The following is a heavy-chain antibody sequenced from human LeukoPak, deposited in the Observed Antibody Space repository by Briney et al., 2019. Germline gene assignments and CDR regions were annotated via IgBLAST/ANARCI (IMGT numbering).Heavy chain of an antibody. CDR3: AREGSGWYANWFDP. CDR1: GYTSTGYY. CDR2: INPNSGGT. D-gene: IGHD6-19*01. V-gene: IGHV1-2*02. J-gene: IGHJ5*02. Sequence: ASVKVSCKASGYTSTGYYMHWVRQAPGQGLEWMGWINPNSGGTNYAQKFQGRVTMTRDTSISTAYMELSRLRSDDTAVYYCAREGSGWYANWFDPWGQGTLVTVSS.